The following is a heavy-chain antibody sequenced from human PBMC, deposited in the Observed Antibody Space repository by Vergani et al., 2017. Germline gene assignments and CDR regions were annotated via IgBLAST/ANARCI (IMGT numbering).Heavy chain of an antibody. CDR1: GFSFRNAW. CDR3: TTAXRYGGDGSCYWVRDHLYYGMDV. D-gene: IGHD2-21*01. V-gene: IGHV3-15*07. CDR2: IKSTFDRGTT. J-gene: IGHJ6*02. Sequence: EVQLVESGGGIVKPGGSLRLSCVASGFSFRNAWMNWVRRTPGKGLEWVGRIKSTFDRGTTDYAAAVKGRFTISRYYSKNTLFLEMNGLKTEDIGVYYCTTAXRYGGDGSCYWVRDHLYYGMDVWGQGTTVSVSS.